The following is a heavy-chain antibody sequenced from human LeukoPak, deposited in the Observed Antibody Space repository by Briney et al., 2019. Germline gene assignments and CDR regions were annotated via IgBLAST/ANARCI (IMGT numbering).Heavy chain of an antibody. Sequence: SVKVSCKASGGTFSSYAISWVRQAPGQGLEWMGGIIPIFGTANYAQKFQGRVTITADESTSTAYMELSSLRSEDTAVYYCARAPGGRQGFDCWGQGTLVTISS. J-gene: IGHJ4*02. CDR3: ARAPGGRQGFDC. D-gene: IGHD3-16*01. CDR1: GGTFSSYA. CDR2: IIPIFGTA. V-gene: IGHV1-69*13.